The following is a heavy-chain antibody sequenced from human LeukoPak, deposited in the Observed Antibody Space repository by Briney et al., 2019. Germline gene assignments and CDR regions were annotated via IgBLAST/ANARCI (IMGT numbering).Heavy chain of an antibody. J-gene: IGHJ4*02. D-gene: IGHD5-18*01. V-gene: IGHV3-23*01. CDR2: LSGRGDSK. CDR1: GFTFDNHA. Sequence: GGSLRLSCAASGFTFDNHAMSWVRQAPGKGLEWVSGLSGRGDSKYYADSVMGRFTISRGNSKNTLYLQINRLRTEDTALYFCAKDFRDSSMFTDGYFDSWGQGTLVTVSS. CDR3: AKDFRDSSMFTDGYFDS.